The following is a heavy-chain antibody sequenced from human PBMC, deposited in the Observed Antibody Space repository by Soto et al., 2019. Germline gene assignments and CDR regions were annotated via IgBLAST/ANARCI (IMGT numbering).Heavy chain of an antibody. CDR2: ISGSSDTI. CDR3: SRDSGPSPVDAFDI. CDR1: GFMFSTFS. J-gene: IGHJ3*02. Sequence: RRLSCSTSGFMFSTFSMSWVRQAPGKGLEWVSHISGSSDTIFYSESVKGRFTISRDNSKNTLYLELNSLRVEDTALYYCSRDSGPSPVDAFDIWGQGTMVTVSS. D-gene: IGHD1-26*01. V-gene: IGHV3-23*01.